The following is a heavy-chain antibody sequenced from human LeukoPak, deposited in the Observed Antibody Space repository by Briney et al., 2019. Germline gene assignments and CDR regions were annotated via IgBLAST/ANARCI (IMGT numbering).Heavy chain of an antibody. J-gene: IGHJ4*02. Sequence: ASVKVSCKASGYTFTGYYMHWVRQAPGQGLEWMGWINPNSGGTNYAQKFQGRVTMTRDTSISTAYMELSRLRSDDTAVYYCARDGGGADYYDSSGLDYWGQGTLVTVSS. CDR2: INPNSGGT. D-gene: IGHD3-22*01. CDR3: ARDGGGADYYDSSGLDY. V-gene: IGHV1-2*02. CDR1: GYTFTGYY.